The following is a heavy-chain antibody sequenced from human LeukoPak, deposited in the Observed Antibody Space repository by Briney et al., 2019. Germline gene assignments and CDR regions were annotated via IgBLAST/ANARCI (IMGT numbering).Heavy chain of an antibody. CDR3: AREATWGQWYFDH. Sequence: GGSLRLSCVASGFSFSNHGMHWVRQAPGKGLEWVSVIASDGGAKFYADSVKGRFTLSRDNPKNMFFLQMNLLTVGDTAIYYCAREATWGQWYFDHWGQGTPATVSS. D-gene: IGHD6-19*01. CDR1: GFSFSNHG. J-gene: IGHJ4*02. CDR2: IASDGGAK. V-gene: IGHV3-30*03.